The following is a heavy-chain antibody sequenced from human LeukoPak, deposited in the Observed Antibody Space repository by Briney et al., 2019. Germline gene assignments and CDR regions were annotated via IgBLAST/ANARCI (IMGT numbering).Heavy chain of an antibody. CDR3: AKGTSTVITTQLDS. D-gene: IGHD4-11*01. Sequence: GGSLRLSCAASGFTFDDYGMHWVRQPPGKGLEWVSLIDWDGGRTYYADSVRGRFTISRDNSKNSLYLQMNSLRAEDTALYYFAKGTSTVITTQLDSWGQGTLVTVSS. CDR1: GFTFDDYG. V-gene: IGHV3-43D*04. J-gene: IGHJ4*02. CDR2: IDWDGGRT.